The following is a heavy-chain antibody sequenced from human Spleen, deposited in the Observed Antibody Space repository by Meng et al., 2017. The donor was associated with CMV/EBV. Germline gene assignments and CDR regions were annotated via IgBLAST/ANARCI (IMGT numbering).Heavy chain of an antibody. CDR2: IYTSGST. Sequence: QVTLRAAGPGLVKPSATLSLTCTVSGGSISSYYWSWIRQPAGKGLEWIGRIYTSGSTNYNPSLKSRVTMSVDTSKNQFSLKLSSVTAADTAVYYCARVSPYSGSWYKSGDWFDPWGQGTLVTVSS. J-gene: IGHJ5*02. V-gene: IGHV4-4*07. CDR3: ARVSPYSGSWYKSGDWFDP. CDR1: GGSISSYY. D-gene: IGHD6-13*01.